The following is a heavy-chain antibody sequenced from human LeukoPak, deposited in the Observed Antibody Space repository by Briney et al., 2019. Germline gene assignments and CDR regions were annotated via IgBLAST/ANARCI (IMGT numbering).Heavy chain of an antibody. J-gene: IGHJ4*02. V-gene: IGHV4-59*01. CDR3: ARDTTGWLQLDY. Sequence: SETLSLTCTVSGGSISSYYWSWIRQPPGQGLEWIGYIYHSGSTNYNPSLKSRVTISVDTSKNQFSLRLSSVTAADTAVYYCARDTTGWLQLDYWGQGTLVTVSS. D-gene: IGHD5-24*01. CDR2: IYHSGST. CDR1: GGSISSYY.